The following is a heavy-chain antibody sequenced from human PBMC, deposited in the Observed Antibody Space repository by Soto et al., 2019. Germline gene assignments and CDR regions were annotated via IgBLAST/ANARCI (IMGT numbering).Heavy chain of an antibody. CDR3: ARDRSGYDRLYFDY. Sequence: ASVKVSCKASGYTFTSYGISWVRQAPGQRLEWMGWINADNGNTKYSQKFQGRVTITRDTSTSTAYMELSSLRSEDTAVYYCARDRSGYDRLYFDYWGQGTLVTVSS. CDR2: INADNGNT. CDR1: GYTFTSYG. J-gene: IGHJ4*02. V-gene: IGHV1-18*01. D-gene: IGHD5-12*01.